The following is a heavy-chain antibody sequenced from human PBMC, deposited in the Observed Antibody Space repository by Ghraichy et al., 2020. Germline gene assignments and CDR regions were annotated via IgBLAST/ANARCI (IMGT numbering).Heavy chain of an antibody. CDR1: GYTFTGYY. D-gene: IGHD5-18*01. V-gene: IGHV1-2*02. CDR2: INPNSGGT. CDR3: ARGPEWIQLWLAEGRGGAYYFDY. J-gene: IGHJ4*02. Sequence: ASVKVSCKASGYTFTGYYMHWVRQAPGQGLEWMGWINPNSGGTNYAQKFQGRVTMTRDTSISTAYMELSRLRSDDTAVYYCARGPEWIQLWLAEGRGGAYYFDYWGQGTLVTVSS.